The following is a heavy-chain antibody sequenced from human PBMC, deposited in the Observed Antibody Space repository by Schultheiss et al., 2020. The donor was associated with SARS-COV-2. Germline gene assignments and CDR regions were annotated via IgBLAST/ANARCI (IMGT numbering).Heavy chain of an antibody. V-gene: IGHV4-38-2*01. CDR2: IYYSGST. Sequence: SQTLSLTCAVSGYSISSGYYWGWIRQPPGKGLEWIASIYYSGSTNYNPSLKSRVTISVDTSKNQFSLKLSSVTAADTAVYYCASQPVTIFGVVMYYFDYWGQGTLVTVSS. J-gene: IGHJ4*02. D-gene: IGHD3-3*01. CDR3: ASQPVTIFGVVMYYFDY. CDR1: GYSISSGYY.